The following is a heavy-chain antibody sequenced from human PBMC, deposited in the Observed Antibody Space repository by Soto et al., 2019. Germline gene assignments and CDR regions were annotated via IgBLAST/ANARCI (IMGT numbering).Heavy chain of an antibody. CDR2: IYHSGST. V-gene: IGHV4-4*02. Sequence: ETLSLTCAVSGGSISSSNWWSWVRQPPGKGLEWIGEIYHSGSTNYNPSLKSRVTISVDKSKNQFSLKLSSVTAADTAVYYCARDIGRIYDSSGYLDYWGQGTLVTVSS. CDR3: ARDIGRIYDSSGYLDY. D-gene: IGHD3-22*01. J-gene: IGHJ4*02. CDR1: GGSISSSNW.